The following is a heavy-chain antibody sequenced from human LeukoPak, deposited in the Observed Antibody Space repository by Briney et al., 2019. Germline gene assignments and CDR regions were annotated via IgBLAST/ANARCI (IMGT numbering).Heavy chain of an antibody. V-gene: IGHV4-4*09. CDR3: ARHGKPGRWLQSNWFDP. D-gene: IGHD5-24*01. CDR2: IYTSGST. J-gene: IGHJ5*02. CDR1: GGSISSYY. Sequence: PSETLSLTCTVSGGSISSYYWSWIRQPPGKGLEWIGYIYTSGSTNYNPSLKSRVTISVDTSKNQFSLKLSSVTAADTAVYCCARHGKPGRWLQSNWFDPWGQGTLVTVSS.